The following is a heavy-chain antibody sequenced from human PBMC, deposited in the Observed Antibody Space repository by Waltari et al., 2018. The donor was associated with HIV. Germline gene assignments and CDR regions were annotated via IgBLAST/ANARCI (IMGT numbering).Heavy chain of an antibody. D-gene: IGHD4-17*01. J-gene: IGHJ4*02. Sequence: VQLLESGGGLVQPGGSLSLSCAASGFPFRNSALHWVRQAPGKGLEWVSAITPSADSTYYTDSVKGRFTISRDNSKNTLYLQMDSLRADDTAVYYCAKGGDYDCWGLGTLVTVSS. V-gene: IGHV3-23*01. CDR3: AKGGDYDC. CDR2: ITPSADST. CDR1: GFPFRNSA.